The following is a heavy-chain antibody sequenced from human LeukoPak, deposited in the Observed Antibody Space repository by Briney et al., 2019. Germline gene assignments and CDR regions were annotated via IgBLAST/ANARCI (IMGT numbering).Heavy chain of an antibody. V-gene: IGHV3-49*03. Sequence: GRSLRLSCTASGFTLGDYAMSWFRHAPGKGGEGVGFIRSKAYGGKTEYDASVKGRSTISRDDSKSNAYLQMNSLKTEDTAVYYCTRAMRVRGVIITHPNFDHWGQGTLVTVSS. D-gene: IGHD3-10*01. J-gene: IGHJ4*02. CDR2: IRSKAYGGKT. CDR1: GFTLGDYA. CDR3: TRAMRVRGVIITHPNFDH.